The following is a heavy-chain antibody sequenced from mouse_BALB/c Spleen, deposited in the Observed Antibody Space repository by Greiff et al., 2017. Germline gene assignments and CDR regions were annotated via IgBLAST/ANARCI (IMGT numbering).Heavy chain of an antibody. V-gene: IGHV14-3*02. Sequence: EVQLQESGAELVKPGASVKLSCTASGFNINDTYMHWVKQRPEQGLEWIGRIDPANGNTKYDPKFQGKATITADTSSNTAYLQLSSLTSEDTAVYYCAASTMITADYWGQGTTLTVSS. CDR3: AASTMITADY. D-gene: IGHD2-4*01. CDR2: IDPANGNT. J-gene: IGHJ2*01. CDR1: GFNINDTY.